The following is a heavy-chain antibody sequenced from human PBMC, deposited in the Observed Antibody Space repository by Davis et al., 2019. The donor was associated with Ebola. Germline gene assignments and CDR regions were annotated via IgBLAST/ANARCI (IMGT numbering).Heavy chain of an antibody. Sequence: GESLKISCAASGFTFSDNCMHWVRHAPGQGLVWVSRINFDGRRTNYADSVKCRFTISRDNAKNSLYVQMNSLRAEETDLYYCAGGGYCGRTNCFVTDYWGQGTLITVSS. V-gene: IGHV3-74*01. CDR2: INFDGRRT. D-gene: IGHD2-2*01. CDR3: AGGGYCGRTNCFVTDY. CDR1: GFTFSDNC. J-gene: IGHJ4*02.